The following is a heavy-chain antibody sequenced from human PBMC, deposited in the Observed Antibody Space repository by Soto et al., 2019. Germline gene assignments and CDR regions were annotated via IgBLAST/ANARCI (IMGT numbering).Heavy chain of an antibody. Sequence: GASVKVSCKVSGYTLTELAMHWVRQAPGKGLEWMGGFDPEDGETIYAQKFQGRVTMTEDTSTDTAYMELSSLRSEDTAVYYCATAVLYSSSSNWFDAWGQGTLVTVSS. V-gene: IGHV1-24*01. D-gene: IGHD6-6*01. J-gene: IGHJ5*02. CDR2: FDPEDGET. CDR3: ATAVLYSSSSNWFDA. CDR1: GYTLTELA.